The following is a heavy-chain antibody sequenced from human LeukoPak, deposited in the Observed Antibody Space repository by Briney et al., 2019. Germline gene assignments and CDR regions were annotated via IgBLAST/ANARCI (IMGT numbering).Heavy chain of an antibody. CDR3: ASDIAASGSFDY. J-gene: IGHJ4*02. Sequence: GASVKVSCKASGYTFTDYYIQWVRQAPGQGVVWMGWIDPYSGDTKYAQKIKGRVTMTRDTTISTVYMDLSRLTSDDTAVYFCASDIAASGSFDYWGLGTLVTVSS. CDR1: GYTFTDYY. V-gene: IGHV1-2*02. D-gene: IGHD6-13*01. CDR2: IDPYSGDT.